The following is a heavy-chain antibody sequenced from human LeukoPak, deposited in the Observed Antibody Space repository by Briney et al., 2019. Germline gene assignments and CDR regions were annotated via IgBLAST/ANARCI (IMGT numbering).Heavy chain of an antibody. D-gene: IGHD4-17*01. CDR1: GFTFSSYA. V-gene: IGHV3-23*01. J-gene: IGHJ4*02. CDR3: AKGYQTTVTTSGFDY. CDR2: ISGSGGST. Sequence: GGSLRLSCAASGFTFSSYAMSWVRQAPGKGLEWVSAISGSGGSTYYADSVKGRFTISRDNSKNTLYLQMSSLRAEDTAAYYCAKGYQTTVTTSGFDYWGQGTLVTVSS.